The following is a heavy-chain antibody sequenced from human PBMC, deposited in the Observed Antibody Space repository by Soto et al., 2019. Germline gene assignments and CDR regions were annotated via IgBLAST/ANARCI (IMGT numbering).Heavy chain of an antibody. CDR3: ARDCSGGSCYPGMDV. V-gene: IGHV3-21*01. Sequence: GGSLRLSCAASGFNFNSYTINWVCQAPGKRLEWLSSISSSGYIFSTDSVRGRFTISRDNAKNSVYLQINSLRAEDTAVYFCARDCSGGSCYPGMDVWGQGTTVTVSS. D-gene: IGHD2-15*01. J-gene: IGHJ6*02. CDR2: ISSSGYI. CDR1: GFNFNSYT.